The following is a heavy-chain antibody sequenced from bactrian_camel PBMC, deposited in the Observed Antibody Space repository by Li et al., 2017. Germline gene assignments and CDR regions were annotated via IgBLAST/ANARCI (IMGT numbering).Heavy chain of an antibody. Sequence: VQLVESGGGSVQVGGSLTLSCTVSGFTFTSYDVMSWVRQAPGKGLEWVSSLNIGGGSIHYKESVKGRFTISWDDAKNTLYLQMNSLKSEDTALYYCATAGIYSAMEYWGKGTQVTVS. J-gene: IGHJ7*01. CDR1: GFTFTSYD. D-gene: IGHD1*01. V-gene: IGHV3S40*01. CDR2: LNIGGGSI.